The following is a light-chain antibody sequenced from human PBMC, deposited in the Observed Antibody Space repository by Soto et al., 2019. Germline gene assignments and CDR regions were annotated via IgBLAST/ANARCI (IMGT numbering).Light chain of an antibody. CDR2: DAS. CDR1: LSVSSN. CDR3: QQYNNWPVT. Sequence: EIVMTQSPATLSVSPGERATLSCRASLSVSSNFAWYQQKPGQAPRLLIYDASTRATGIPARFSGSGSGTEFTLTISSLQSEDFAVYYCQQYNNWPVTFGGGTKVDIK. V-gene: IGKV3-15*01. J-gene: IGKJ4*01.